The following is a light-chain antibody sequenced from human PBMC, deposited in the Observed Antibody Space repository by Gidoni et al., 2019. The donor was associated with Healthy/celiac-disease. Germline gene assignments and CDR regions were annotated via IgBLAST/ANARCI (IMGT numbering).Light chain of an antibody. CDR1: QSVSSSY. CDR3: QQYGSSPVT. CDR2: GAS. V-gene: IGKV3-20*01. Sequence: EIVLTQSPGTLSLSPGERATLSCRASQSVSSSYLAWYQQKPGQAPRLLIYGASSRATGIPDMFSGSGSGTDFTLTISRLEPEDFAVYYCQQYGSSPVTFGQGTKLEIK. J-gene: IGKJ2*01.